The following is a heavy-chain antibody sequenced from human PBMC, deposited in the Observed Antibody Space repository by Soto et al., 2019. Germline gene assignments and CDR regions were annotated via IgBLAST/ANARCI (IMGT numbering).Heavy chain of an antibody. Sequence: GESLKISCQGSGYTFTSSWIGWVRQVPGRGLEWMGIIYPGDYDTRYSPSFQGQVTISADKSINTAYLQWSSLKASDTAIYFCVRRGSTSWFFVSWGQGTLVTVSS. CDR3: VRRGSTSWFFVS. CDR1: GYTFTSSW. V-gene: IGHV5-51*01. CDR2: IYPGDYDT. D-gene: IGHD2-2*01. J-gene: IGHJ5*02.